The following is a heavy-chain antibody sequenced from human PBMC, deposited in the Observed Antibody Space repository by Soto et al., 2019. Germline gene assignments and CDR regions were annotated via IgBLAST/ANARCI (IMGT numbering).Heavy chain of an antibody. D-gene: IGHD6-6*01. J-gene: IGHJ6*02. CDR3: ASIAARGDDYYYYGMDV. CDR1: GGSISSYY. V-gene: IGHV4-59*01. CDR2: IYYSGST. Sequence: SETLSLTCTVSGGSISSYYWSWIRQPPGKGLEWIGYIYYSGSTNYNPSLKSRVNISVDTSKNQFSLKLSSVTAADTAVYYCASIAARGDDYYYYGMDVWGQGTTVTVS.